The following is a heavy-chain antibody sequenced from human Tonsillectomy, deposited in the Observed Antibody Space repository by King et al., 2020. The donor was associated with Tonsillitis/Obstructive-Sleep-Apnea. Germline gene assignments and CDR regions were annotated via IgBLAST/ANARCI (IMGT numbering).Heavy chain of an antibody. CDR1: GYTFTSFG. CDR2: ISHYNGNT. V-gene: IGHV1-18*01. CDR3: ARVGGNRHDAFDI. Sequence: VQLVESGAEVKKPGASVKVSCKASGYTFTSFGISWVRQAPGQGLEWVGWISHYNGNTNHAQKFQGRVTMTTDTSTSTAYMELRSRRSDDTAVYYCARVGGNRHDAFDIWGQGTMVTVSS. D-gene: IGHD4-23*01. J-gene: IGHJ3*02.